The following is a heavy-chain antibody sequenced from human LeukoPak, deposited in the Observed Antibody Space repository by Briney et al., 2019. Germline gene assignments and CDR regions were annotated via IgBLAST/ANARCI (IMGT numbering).Heavy chain of an antibody. D-gene: IGHD6-19*01. V-gene: IGHV4-59*05. J-gene: IGHJ4*02. CDR3: ASVLRSGWYYFDY. Sequence: GSLRLSCAASGFTVSSNYMSWVRQAPGKGLEWIGSIYYSGSTYYNPSLKSRVTISVDTSKNQFSLKLSSVTAADTAVYYCASVLRSGWYYFDYWGQGTLVTVSS. CDR2: IYYSGST. CDR1: GFTVSSNY.